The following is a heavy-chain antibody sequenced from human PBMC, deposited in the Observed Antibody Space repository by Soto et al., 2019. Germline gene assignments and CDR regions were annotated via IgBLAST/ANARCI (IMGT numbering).Heavy chain of an antibody. J-gene: IGHJ4*02. CDR3: ARGPEVRGVILGYFDY. CDR2: IYHSGST. V-gene: IGHV4-4*02. Sequence: PSETLSLTCAVSGGSISSSNWWSWVRQPPGKGLEWIGEIYHSGSTNYNPSLKSRVTIPVDKSKNQFSLKLSSVTAADTAVYYCARGPEVRGVILGYFDYWGQGTLVTVSS. D-gene: IGHD3-10*01. CDR1: GGSISSSNW.